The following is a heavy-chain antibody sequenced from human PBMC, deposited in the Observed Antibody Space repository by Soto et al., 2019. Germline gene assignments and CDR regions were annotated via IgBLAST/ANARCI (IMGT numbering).Heavy chain of an antibody. J-gene: IGHJ6*02. CDR3: ANEVDVAFSSLRYGMDV. CDR2: ISYAGTYK. CDR1: GFTFNNFA. D-gene: IGHD5-12*01. V-gene: IGHV3-30*14. Sequence: QVQLVESGGGVVQPGMSLRLSCAASGFTFNNFAMHWVRQAPGKGLEWVAFISYAGTYKYYADSVRGRFTVYRDNSQSTLFVQMNSLKFEDTAVYVCANEVDVAFSSLRYGMDVWGQVTTVNVSS.